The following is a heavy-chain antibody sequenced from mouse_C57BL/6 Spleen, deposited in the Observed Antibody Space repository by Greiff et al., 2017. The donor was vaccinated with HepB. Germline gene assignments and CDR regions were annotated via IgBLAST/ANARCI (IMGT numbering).Heavy chain of an antibody. J-gene: IGHJ1*03. Sequence: EVQLQQSGPELVKPGASVKISCKASGYTFTDYYMNWVKQSHGKSLEWIGDINPNNGGTSYNQKFKGKATLTVDKSSSTAYMELRSLTSEDSAVYYCARGLPQYFDVWGTGTTVTVSS. D-gene: IGHD2-2*01. CDR1: GYTFTDYY. CDR2: INPNNGGT. CDR3: ARGLPQYFDV. V-gene: IGHV1-26*01.